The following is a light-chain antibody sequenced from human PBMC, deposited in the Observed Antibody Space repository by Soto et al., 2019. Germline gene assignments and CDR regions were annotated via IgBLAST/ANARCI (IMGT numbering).Light chain of an antibody. CDR2: EVS. CDR1: RSDVGGYNY. CDR3: SSYGGSTNLV. J-gene: IGLJ2*01. Sequence: QSVLTQPPSASGSPGQSVTISCTGTRSDVGGYNYVSWYQQYPGKAPKLIIYEVSKRPSGVPDRFSGSKSGNTASLTVSGLQAEDEAYYYCSSYGGSTNLVFGGGTKVTVL. V-gene: IGLV2-8*01.